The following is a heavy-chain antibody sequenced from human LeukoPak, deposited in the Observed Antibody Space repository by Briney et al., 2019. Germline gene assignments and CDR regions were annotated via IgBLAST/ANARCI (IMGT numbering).Heavy chain of an antibody. D-gene: IGHD6-13*01. CDR3: ARVTGYRIEDYFDY. CDR1: GGSISSGGYS. J-gene: IGHJ4*02. Sequence: SETLSLTCAVSGGSISSGGYSWSWIRQPPGKGLEWIGYIYYSGSTNYNPSLKSRVTISVETSKNEFSLKLRSVTAADTAVYYCARVTGYRIEDYFDYWGQGTLVTVSS. CDR2: IYYSGST. V-gene: IGHV4-61*08.